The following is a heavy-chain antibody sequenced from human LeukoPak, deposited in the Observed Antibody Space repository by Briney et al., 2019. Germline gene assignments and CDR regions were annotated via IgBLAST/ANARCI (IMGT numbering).Heavy chain of an antibody. J-gene: IGHJ4*02. CDR1: GFNFSTYG. V-gene: IGHV3-30*02. CDR2: IWFGGTIK. D-gene: IGHD3-22*01. Sequence: GGSLRLSCAASGFNFSTYGMHWVRQAPGKGLEWVGVIWFGGTIKYYADSVKGRFTISRDNSKNTLYLQMNSLRAEDTAVYYCAKDHWKYYYDSNGYGYFDYWGQGTLVTVSS. CDR3: AKDHWKYYYDSNGYGYFDY.